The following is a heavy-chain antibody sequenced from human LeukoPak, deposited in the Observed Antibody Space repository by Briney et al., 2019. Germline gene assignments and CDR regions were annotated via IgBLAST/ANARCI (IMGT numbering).Heavy chain of an antibody. CDR1: GYSISSGYY. Sequence: KPSETLSLTCAVSGYSISSGYYWGWIRQPPGKGLEWIGSIYHSGSTYYNPSLKSRVTISVDTSKNQFSLKLSSVTAADTAVYYCARIPYYYDSSGYCYVDYWGQGTLVTVSS. CDR2: IYHSGST. D-gene: IGHD3-22*01. J-gene: IGHJ4*02. CDR3: ARIPYYYDSSGYCYVDY. V-gene: IGHV4-38-2*01.